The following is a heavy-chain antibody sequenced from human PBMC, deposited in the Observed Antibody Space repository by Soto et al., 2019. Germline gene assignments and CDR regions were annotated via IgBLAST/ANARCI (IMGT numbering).Heavy chain of an antibody. J-gene: IGHJ6*02. CDR3: AKDVDYYNSSGYYGMDA. Sequence: GGSLRLSCAASGFTFSSYGMHWVRQAPGKGLEWVAVISYDGSNKYYADSVKGRFTISRDNSKNTLYLQMNSLRAEDTAVYYCAKDVDYYNSSGYYGMDAWGQGTTVTVS. CDR2: ISYDGSNK. D-gene: IGHD3-22*01. V-gene: IGHV3-30*18. CDR1: GFTFSSYG.